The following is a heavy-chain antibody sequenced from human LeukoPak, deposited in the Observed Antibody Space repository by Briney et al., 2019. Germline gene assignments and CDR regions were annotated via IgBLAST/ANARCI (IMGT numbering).Heavy chain of an antibody. CDR2: IRRCSSTI. Sequence: GGSLRLSCAASGFTFSSHSFNWVRQAPGKGLEWVSYIRRCSSTIHYADSVKGRFTISRDNDKNSLYLQLNSLRDEDTAVYYCARRTFYYGSGSAIDSWGQGTLVTVSS. V-gene: IGHV3-48*02. CDR3: ARRTFYYGSGSAIDS. CDR1: GFTFSSHS. D-gene: IGHD3-10*01. J-gene: IGHJ4*02.